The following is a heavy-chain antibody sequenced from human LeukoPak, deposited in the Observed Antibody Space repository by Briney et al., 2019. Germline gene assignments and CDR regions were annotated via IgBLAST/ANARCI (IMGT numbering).Heavy chain of an antibody. CDR1: GGSFSGYY. CDR3: ARGEDYYDILTSLGWFDP. Sequence: PSETLSLTCAVYGGSFSGYYWSWIRQPPGKGLEWIGEINHSGSTNYNPSLKSRVTISVDTSKNQFSLKLSSVTAADTAVYYCARGEDYYDILTSLGWFDPWGQGTLVTVSS. J-gene: IGHJ5*02. V-gene: IGHV4-34*01. D-gene: IGHD3-9*01. CDR2: INHSGST.